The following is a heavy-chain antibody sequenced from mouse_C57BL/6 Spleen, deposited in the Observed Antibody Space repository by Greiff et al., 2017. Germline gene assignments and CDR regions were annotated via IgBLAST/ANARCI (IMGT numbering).Heavy chain of an antibody. D-gene: IGHD2-3*01. J-gene: IGHJ2*01. Sequence: VQLQQSGGDLVKPGGSLKLSCAASGFTFSSYGMSWVRQTPDKRLEWVATISSGGSYTYYPDSVKGRFTISRDNAKNTLYLQMSSLKSEDTAMYYCARHDDGYLFDYWGQGTTLTVSS. CDR1: GFTFSSYG. CDR2: ISSGGSYT. CDR3: ARHDDGYLFDY. V-gene: IGHV5-6*01.